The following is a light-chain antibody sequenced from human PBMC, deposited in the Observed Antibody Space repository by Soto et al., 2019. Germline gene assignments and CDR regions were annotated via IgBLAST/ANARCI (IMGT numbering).Light chain of an antibody. V-gene: IGKV1-9*01. CDR2: SAS. CDR1: QGISSS. J-gene: IGKJ4*01. Sequence: DIRVTQSPSFLSASVEDRVTITCRASQGISSSLAWYQQKPGKAPNLLIYSASTLQSGVPSRFSGSGSGTEFTLTISSLQPEDCATYYCQQLNSFPPLFGGGTKVEIK. CDR3: QQLNSFPPL.